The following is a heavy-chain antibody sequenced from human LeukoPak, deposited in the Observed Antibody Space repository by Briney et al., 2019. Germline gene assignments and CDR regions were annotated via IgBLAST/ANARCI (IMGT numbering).Heavy chain of an antibody. CDR2: IYTSGST. Sequence: SETLSLTCTVSGGSISSGSYYWSWIRQPAGKGLEWIGRIYTSGSTNYNPSLKSRVTISVDTSKNQFSLKLSSVTAADTAVYYCAREGPIAAAGPKVDYWGQGTLVTVSS. CDR1: GGSISSGSYY. V-gene: IGHV4-61*02. D-gene: IGHD6-13*01. J-gene: IGHJ4*02. CDR3: AREGPIAAAGPKVDY.